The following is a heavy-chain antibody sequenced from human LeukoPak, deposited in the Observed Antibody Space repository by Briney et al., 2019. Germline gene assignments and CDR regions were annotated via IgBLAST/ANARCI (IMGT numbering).Heavy chain of an antibody. CDR2: ISSSGRTI. J-gene: IGHJ4*02. D-gene: IGHD5-12*01. CDR3: ASGYSGYDPFDY. V-gene: IGHV3-11*01. Sequence: GGSLRLSCAASVFTFSDYYMSWLRQAPGKGLEWISYISSSGRTIYYADSVKGRFTISRDNAKNSLYLQMNSLRAEDTAVYYCASGYSGYDPFDYWGQGTLVTVSS. CDR1: VFTFSDYY.